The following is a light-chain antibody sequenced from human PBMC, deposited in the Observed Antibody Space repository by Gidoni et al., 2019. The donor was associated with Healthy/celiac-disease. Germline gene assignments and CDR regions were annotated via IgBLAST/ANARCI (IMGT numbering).Light chain of an antibody. V-gene: IGKV3-11*01. CDR3: QQRSNWPRWT. CDR2: DAS. CDR1: QSVSSY. J-gene: IGKJ1*01. Sequence: EIVLTQSPATLSLSPGESATLSCRASQSVSSYLAWYQQKPGQAPRLLIYDASNRATGIPARFSGSGSGTDFTLTISSLEPEDFAVYYCQQRSNWPRWTFXQXTKVEIK.